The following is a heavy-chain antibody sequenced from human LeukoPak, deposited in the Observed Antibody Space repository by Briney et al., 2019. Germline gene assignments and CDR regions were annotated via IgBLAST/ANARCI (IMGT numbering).Heavy chain of an antibody. Sequence: PGGSLRLSCAASGFTFSSYSMNRVRQAPGKGLEWVSYISSSSSTIYYADSVKGRFTISRDNAKNSLYLQMNSLRAEDTAVYYCARGHGSGSYYPDYWGQGTLVTVSS. V-gene: IGHV3-48*01. D-gene: IGHD3-10*01. CDR2: ISSSSSTI. CDR3: ARGHGSGSYYPDY. J-gene: IGHJ4*02. CDR1: GFTFSSYS.